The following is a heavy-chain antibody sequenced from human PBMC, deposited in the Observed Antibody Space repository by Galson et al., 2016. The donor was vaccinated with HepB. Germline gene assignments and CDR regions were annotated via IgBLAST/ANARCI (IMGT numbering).Heavy chain of an antibody. Sequence: SLRLSCAASGFSFISYAMHWVRQAPGKGLEWVALMSHDGGNKQYADSVKGRFTISSDNSKNTLYLQMNSLRPEDTAVYYCARGDGPGSYLVDYWGQGTLLIVSS. D-gene: IGHD3-10*01. CDR3: ARGDGPGSYLVDY. CDR2: MSHDGGNK. V-gene: IGHV3-30-3*01. CDR1: GFSFISYA. J-gene: IGHJ4*02.